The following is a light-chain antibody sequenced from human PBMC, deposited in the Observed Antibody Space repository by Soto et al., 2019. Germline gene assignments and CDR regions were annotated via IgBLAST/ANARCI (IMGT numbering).Light chain of an antibody. CDR2: GAS. CDR3: QQYSDSPIT. CDR1: QSVGRN. J-gene: IGKJ3*01. V-gene: IGKV3-15*01. Sequence: EIVMTQSPATLSVSPGERATLSCRASQSVGRNLAWYQQRPGQAPRLLIHGASARPSGVPARFSCSGSGTDFTLTIISLQSDDFPVYYCQQYSDSPITFGTGTTVDLK.